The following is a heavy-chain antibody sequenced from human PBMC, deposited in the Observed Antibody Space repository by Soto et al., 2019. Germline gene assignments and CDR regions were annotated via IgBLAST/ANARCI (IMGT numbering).Heavy chain of an antibody. CDR2: IYWDDDK. V-gene: IGHV2-5*02. CDR3: AHGSCSSADCYPNPYLDY. CDR1: GFSLSTTEEG. Sequence: QITLKESGPTLVKPTQTLALTCTFSGFSLSTTEEGVGWIRQPPGKALEWLALIYWDDDKRYRPSLKTRLTITKDTSKNQVVLTMTNVDPEDTATYYCAHGSCSSADCYPNPYLDYWGQGILVTVSS. D-gene: IGHD2-2*03. J-gene: IGHJ4*02.